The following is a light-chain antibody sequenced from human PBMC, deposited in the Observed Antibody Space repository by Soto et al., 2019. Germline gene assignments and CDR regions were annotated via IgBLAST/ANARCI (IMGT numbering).Light chain of an antibody. V-gene: IGLV7-43*01. Sequence: QTVVTQEPSLTVSPGGTVTLTCASSTGAVTSGYYPNWIQQKPGQAPRALIHTTSKGHSWTHDRFSGSLLGGKAALTLSGAQPEDEAEYDCLLHSGGAHVFGGGTQLTVL. CDR3: LLHSGGAHV. J-gene: IGLJ2*01. CDR1: TGAVTSGYY. CDR2: TTS.